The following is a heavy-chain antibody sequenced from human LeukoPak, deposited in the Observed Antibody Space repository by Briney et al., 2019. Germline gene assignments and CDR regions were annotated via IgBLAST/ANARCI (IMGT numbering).Heavy chain of an antibody. CDR2: IYPGDSNI. J-gene: IGHJ4*02. V-gene: IGHV5-51*01. D-gene: IGHD3-16*02. CDR1: GYSFPSYW. CDR3: ARQGFSYDFVWGNYRPQHGFDY. Sequence: GESLKISCQVSGYSFPSYWIAWVRQMPGKGLEWMGIIYPGDSNIRYSPSFQGQVTISADKSISTAYLQWSSLQASDTAIYYCARQGFSYDFVWGNYRPQHGFDYWGQGTLVTASS.